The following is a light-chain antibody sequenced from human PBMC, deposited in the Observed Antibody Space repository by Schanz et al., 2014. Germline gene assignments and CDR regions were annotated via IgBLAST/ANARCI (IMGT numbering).Light chain of an antibody. V-gene: IGLV2-8*01. Sequence: QSALTQPASVSGSPGQSITISCTGTRSDVGSYKFVSWYQQHPGKAPKLIISDVTRRPSGVPDRFSGFKSDNTASLTVSGLQAEDEADYYCSSYAGSINWVFGGGTKLTVL. CDR2: DVT. CDR1: RSDVGSYKF. CDR3: SSYAGSINWV. J-gene: IGLJ3*02.